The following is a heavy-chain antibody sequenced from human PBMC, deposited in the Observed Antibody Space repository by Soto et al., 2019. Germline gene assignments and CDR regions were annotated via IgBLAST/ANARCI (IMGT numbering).Heavy chain of an antibody. V-gene: IGHV1-3*01. CDR1: GYTFTSYA. D-gene: IGHD1-1*01. CDR3: ASSQYNWNDFVNWFDP. J-gene: IGHJ5*02. CDR2: INAGNGNT. Sequence: GASVKVSCKASGYTFTSYAMHWVRQAPGQRLEWMGWINAGNGNTKYSQKFQGRVTITRDTSASTAYMELSSLRSEDTAVYYCASSQYNWNDFVNWFDPWGQGTLVTVSS.